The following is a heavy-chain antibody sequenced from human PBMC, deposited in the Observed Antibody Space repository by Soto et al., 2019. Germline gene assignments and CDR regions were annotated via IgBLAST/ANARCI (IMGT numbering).Heavy chain of an antibody. Sequence: SETLSLTCTVSGGSISSGEYYWSWIRQPPGKGLEWIGYIYYSGSTYYNPSLKSRVTISVDTSKNQFSLKLSSVTAADTAVYYCARRITGHFDYWGQGTLVTVSS. CDR1: GGSISSGEYY. V-gene: IGHV4-30-4*01. CDR2: IYYSGST. CDR3: ARRITGHFDY. J-gene: IGHJ4*02.